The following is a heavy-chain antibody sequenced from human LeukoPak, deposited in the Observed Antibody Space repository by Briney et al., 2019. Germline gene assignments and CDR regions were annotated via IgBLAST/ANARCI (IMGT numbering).Heavy chain of an antibody. CDR3: ARAPTGYCSGGSCRLFDY. V-gene: IGHV1-8*03. CDR1: GYTFTSYD. D-gene: IGHD2-15*01. J-gene: IGHJ4*02. Sequence: ASVKVSCKASGYTFTSYDINWVRQATGQGLEWMGWMNPNSGNTGYAQKFQGRVTITRNTSISTAYMELSSLRSEDTAVYYCARAPTGYCSGGSCRLFDYWGQGTLVTVSS. CDR2: MNPNSGNT.